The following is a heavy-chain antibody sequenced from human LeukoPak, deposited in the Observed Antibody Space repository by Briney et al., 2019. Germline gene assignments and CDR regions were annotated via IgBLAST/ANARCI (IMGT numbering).Heavy chain of an antibody. V-gene: IGHV4-61*01. D-gene: IGHD2-15*01. CDR3: ARGLSAIVY. Sequence: SETLSLTCTVSGGSVSNGNFYWSWLRQPPGKALEWIGYIYYTGSAYYSPSLEGRVRISVDTSKNQFSVKLNSVTAADTAVYYCARGLSAIVYWGQGTLVTVSS. CDR2: IYYTGSA. J-gene: IGHJ4*02. CDR1: GGSVSNGNFY.